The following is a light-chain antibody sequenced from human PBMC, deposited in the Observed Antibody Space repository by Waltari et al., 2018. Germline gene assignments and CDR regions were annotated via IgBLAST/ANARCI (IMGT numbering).Light chain of an antibody. CDR1: QTVYNY. V-gene: IGKV3-11*01. Sequence: DIVMTQSPTTLSLSPGERVTLSCRASQTVYNYLAWYHQKAGQAPRLLIYDATKWSTGVPARFSGSGFGADFTLTISSLEPEDFVVYYCQQRKSWPFTFGGGSRVDIK. CDR2: DAT. J-gene: IGKJ4*01. CDR3: QQRKSWPFT.